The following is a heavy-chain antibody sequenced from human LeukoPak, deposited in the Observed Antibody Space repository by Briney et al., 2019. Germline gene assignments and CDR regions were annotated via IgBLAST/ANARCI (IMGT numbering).Heavy chain of an antibody. D-gene: IGHD2-15*01. Sequence: GESLKISCKGSGYSFTSYWIGWVRQMPGKGLEWMGIIYPGDSDTRYSPSFQGQVTISADKSISTAYLQWSSLKASDTAMYYCARGYYYCGGGSCFDYWGQGTLVTVSS. CDR1: GYSFTSYW. J-gene: IGHJ4*02. CDR2: IYPGDSDT. CDR3: ARGYYYCGGGSCFDY. V-gene: IGHV5-51*01.